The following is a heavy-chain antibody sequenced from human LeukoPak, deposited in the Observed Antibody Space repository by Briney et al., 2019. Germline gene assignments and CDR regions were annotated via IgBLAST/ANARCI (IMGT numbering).Heavy chain of an antibody. CDR2: IYSGGST. J-gene: IGHJ4*02. V-gene: IGHV3-53*01. D-gene: IGHD4-17*01. Sequence: PGGSLRLSCAASGFTVSSNYMSWVRQAPGKGLEWVSVIYSGGSTYYADSVKGRSTISRDNSKNTLYLQMNSLRAEDTAVYYCARASGPTVTIDYWGQGTLVTVSS. CDR3: ARASGPTVTIDY. CDR1: GFTVSSNY.